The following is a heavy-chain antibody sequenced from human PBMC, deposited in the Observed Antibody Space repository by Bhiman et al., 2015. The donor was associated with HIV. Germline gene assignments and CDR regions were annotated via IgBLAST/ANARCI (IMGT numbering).Heavy chain of an antibody. CDR2: ISSGSTYI. Sequence: EVQLVESGGGLVKPGGSLRLSCAASGFTFSAYSMNWVRQAPGKGLEWVSSISSGSTYIYYADSVKGRFTISRDNAKNSLYLQMNSLRAEDTAVYASSELDCSDGDCYDAYFDVWGRGTLVTVSS. CDR3: SELDCSDGDCYDAYFDV. J-gene: IGHJ2*01. D-gene: IGHD2-21*01. V-gene: IGHV3-21*01. CDR1: GFTFSAYS.